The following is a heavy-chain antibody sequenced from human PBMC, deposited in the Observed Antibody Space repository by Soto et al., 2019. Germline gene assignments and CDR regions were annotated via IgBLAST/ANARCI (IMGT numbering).Heavy chain of an antibody. CDR3: ARDVFGMDV. V-gene: IGHV3-33*01. Sequence: QVQLVESGGGVVQPGRSLRLSCAASGFTFSSYGMHWVRQAPGKGLEWVAVIWYDGSNKYYADSVKGRFTISRDNSKNTLYLQMNSLRAEDTAVYYCARDVFGMDVWGQGTTVTVSS. CDR2: IWYDGSNK. CDR1: GFTFSSYG. J-gene: IGHJ6*02.